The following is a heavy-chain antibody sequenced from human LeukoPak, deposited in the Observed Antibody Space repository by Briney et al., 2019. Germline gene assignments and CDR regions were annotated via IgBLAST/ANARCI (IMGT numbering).Heavy chain of an antibody. CDR1: GFTFSSYS. Sequence: PGGSLRLSCAASGFTFSSYSMNWVRQAPGKGLEWVSSISSSSSYIYYADSVKGRFTISRDNAKNSLYLQMNSLRAEDTAVYYCARPCGGDCFVGGGDYWGQGTLVTVSS. CDR2: ISSSSSYI. D-gene: IGHD2-21*02. CDR3: ARPCGGDCFVGGGDY. J-gene: IGHJ4*02. V-gene: IGHV3-21*01.